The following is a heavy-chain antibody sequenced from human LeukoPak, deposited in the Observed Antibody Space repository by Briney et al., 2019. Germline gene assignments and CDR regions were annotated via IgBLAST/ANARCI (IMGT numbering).Heavy chain of an antibody. CDR2: ISGSGGST. D-gene: IGHD6-13*01. J-gene: IGHJ3*02. CDR1: GFTFSSYA. V-gene: IGHV3-23*01. CDR3: AKECKDSSSWYPGGDAFDI. Sequence: GGSLRLSCAASGFTFSSYAMSWVRQAPGKGLEWVSAISGSGGSTYYADSVKGRFTIPRDNSKNTLYLQMNSLRAEDTAVYYCAKECKDSSSWYPGGDAFDIWGQGTMVTVSS.